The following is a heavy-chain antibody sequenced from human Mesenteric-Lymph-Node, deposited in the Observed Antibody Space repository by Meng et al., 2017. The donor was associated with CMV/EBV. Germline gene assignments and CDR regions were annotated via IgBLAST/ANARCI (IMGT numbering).Heavy chain of an antibody. Sequence: SCAASGFTFSSYAMSWVRQAPGKGLEWVSAISGSGGSTYYADSVKGRFTISRDNSKNTLYLQMNSLRAEDTAVYYCAKDGGGEMATIAFDYWGQGTLVTVSS. CDR1: GFTFSSYA. V-gene: IGHV3-23*01. CDR2: ISGSGGST. CDR3: AKDGGGEMATIAFDY. J-gene: IGHJ4*02. D-gene: IGHD5-24*01.